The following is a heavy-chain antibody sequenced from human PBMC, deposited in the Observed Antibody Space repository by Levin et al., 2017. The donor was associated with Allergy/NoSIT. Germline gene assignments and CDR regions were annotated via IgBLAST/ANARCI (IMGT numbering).Heavy chain of an antibody. Sequence: GGSLRLSCAASGFTVSSNYMSWVRQAPGKGLEWVSVIYSGGSTYYADSVKGRFTISRDNSKNTLYLQMNSLRAEDTAVYYCARMFHDLGYCSGGSCLPFDYWGQGTLVTVSS. CDR2: IYSGGST. CDR1: GFTVSSNY. D-gene: IGHD2-15*01. V-gene: IGHV3-53*01. CDR3: ARMFHDLGYCSGGSCLPFDY. J-gene: IGHJ4*02.